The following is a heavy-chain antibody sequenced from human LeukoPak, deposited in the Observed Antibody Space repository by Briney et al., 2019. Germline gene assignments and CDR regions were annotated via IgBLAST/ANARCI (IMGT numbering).Heavy chain of an antibody. CDR1: GGSFSGYY. CDR2: INHSGST. CDR3: AIALGGSSSS. J-gene: IGHJ4*02. Sequence: SETLSLTCAVYGGSFSGYYWSWIRQPPGKGLEWIGEINHSGSTNYNPSLKSRVTISVDTSKNQFSLKLSSVTAADTAVYYCAIALGGSSSSWGQGTLVTVSS. V-gene: IGHV4-34*01. D-gene: IGHD6-13*01.